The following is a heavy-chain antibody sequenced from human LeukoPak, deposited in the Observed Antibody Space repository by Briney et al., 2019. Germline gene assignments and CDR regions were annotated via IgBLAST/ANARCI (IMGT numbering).Heavy chain of an antibody. CDR3: ARAPGYCSGANCNYYYGMDV. Sequence: GESLKISCKGSGYSFTNYWIGWVRQMPGKGLEWMGIIYPGGSDTRYSPSFQGQVTISADKSISTAYLQWSSLKASDTAMYYCARAPGYCSGANCNYYYGMDVWGQGTTVTVSS. J-gene: IGHJ6*02. CDR2: IYPGGSDT. CDR1: GYSFTNYW. V-gene: IGHV5-51*01. D-gene: IGHD2-15*01.